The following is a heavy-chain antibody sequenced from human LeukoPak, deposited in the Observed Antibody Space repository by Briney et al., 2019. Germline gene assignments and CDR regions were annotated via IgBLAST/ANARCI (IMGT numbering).Heavy chain of an antibody. CDR3: ASEAALGGY. D-gene: IGHD3-3*01. J-gene: IGHJ4*02. Sequence: SETLSLTCTVSGGSMNNYYWSWIRRPPGKGLEWIGYIYYSGFTNYSPSLKSRGTISVDTSKNQFSLTLSSVTAADTAVYYCASEAALGGYWGQGTLVTVSS. CDR2: IYYSGFT. V-gene: IGHV4-59*12. CDR1: GGSMNNYY.